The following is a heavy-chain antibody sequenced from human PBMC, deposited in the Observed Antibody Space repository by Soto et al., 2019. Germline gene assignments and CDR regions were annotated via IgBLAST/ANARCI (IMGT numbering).Heavy chain of an antibody. CDR2: IYYTGST. Sequence: QRLSLTWTRSCIGIRSHSYYMCWICQPPGKGLEWIGSIYYTGSTYCNPSLKSRVTISVDTSKNQFSLKLTSVTSADTALYYCARGTVTGSSYTTDFDYWGQGTLV. D-gene: IGHD1-1*01. CDR3: ARGTVTGSSYTTDFDY. J-gene: IGHJ4*02. CDR1: CIGIRSHSYY. V-gene: IGHV4-39*01.